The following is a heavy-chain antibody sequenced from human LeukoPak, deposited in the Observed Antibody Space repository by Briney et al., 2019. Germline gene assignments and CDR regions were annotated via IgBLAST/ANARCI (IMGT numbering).Heavy chain of an antibody. Sequence: GGSLRLSCAASGFTFDDYAMHWVRHAPGKGLEWVSGISWNSGSIGYADSVKGRFTISRDNAKNSLYLQMNSLRAEDTALYYCAKVPGYSSSSGWYFDLWGRGTLVTVSS. D-gene: IGHD6-13*01. V-gene: IGHV3-9*01. J-gene: IGHJ2*01. CDR3: AKVPGYSSSSGWYFDL. CDR2: ISWNSGSI. CDR1: GFTFDDYA.